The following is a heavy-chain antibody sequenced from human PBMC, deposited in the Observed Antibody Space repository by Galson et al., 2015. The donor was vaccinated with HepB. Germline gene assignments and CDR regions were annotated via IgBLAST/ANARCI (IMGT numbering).Heavy chain of an antibody. V-gene: IGHV3-23*01. J-gene: IGHJ5*02. Sequence: SLRLSCAASGFTFSNFAMSWVRQAPGKGLQWVSVIGGSSGTTHYADSVKGRFTISRDNSENTLYLQMNSLRAEDTAVYFCARNSGNNYRYFFKSWGQGALVTVSS. D-gene: IGHD1-26*01. CDR2: IGGSSGTT. CDR1: GFTFSNFA. CDR3: ARNSGNNYRYFFKS.